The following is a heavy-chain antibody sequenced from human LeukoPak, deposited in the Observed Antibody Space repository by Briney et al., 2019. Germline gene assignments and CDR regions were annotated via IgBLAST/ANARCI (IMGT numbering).Heavy chain of an antibody. D-gene: IGHD6-13*01. V-gene: IGHV4-59*02. CDR3: ARSPPEYSSSTNWFDP. J-gene: IGHJ5*02. Sequence: SETLSLTCTVSGGSVSNYYWSWIRQSPGKGLEWIGYIYYTETSYNPSLKSRVTISADTSKNQFSLKLYSVTAADTAVYYCARSPPEYSSSTNWFDPWGQGTLVTVSS. CDR2: IYYTET. CDR1: GGSVSNYY.